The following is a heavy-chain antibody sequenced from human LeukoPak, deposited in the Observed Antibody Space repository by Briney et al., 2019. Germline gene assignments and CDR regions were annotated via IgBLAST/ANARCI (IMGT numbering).Heavy chain of an antibody. V-gene: IGHV3-21*04. CDR3: ARVSASGYSYGYFDY. Sequence: GGSLRLSCAASGFTFSSYSMNWVRQAPGKGLEWVSSISGSNSYIYYADSMKGRFTISRDNAKNSLYLQMNSLRAEDTALYYCARVSASGYSYGYFDYWGQGTLVTVSS. J-gene: IGHJ4*02. CDR2: ISGSNSYI. CDR1: GFTFSSYS. D-gene: IGHD5-18*01.